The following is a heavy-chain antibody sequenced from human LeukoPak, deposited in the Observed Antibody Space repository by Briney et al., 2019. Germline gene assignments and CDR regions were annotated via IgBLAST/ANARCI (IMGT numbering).Heavy chain of an antibody. Sequence: SQTLSLTCTVSGGSISSGGYYWSWIRQPPGKGLEWIGYIYHSGSTYYNPSLKSRVTISVDTSKNQFSVKLSSVTAADTAVYYCARHLGSGSYNNWFDPWGQGTLVTVSS. V-gene: IGHV4-30-2*01. CDR3: ARHLGSGSYNNWFDP. CDR1: GGSISSGGYY. D-gene: IGHD3-10*01. J-gene: IGHJ5*02. CDR2: IYHSGST.